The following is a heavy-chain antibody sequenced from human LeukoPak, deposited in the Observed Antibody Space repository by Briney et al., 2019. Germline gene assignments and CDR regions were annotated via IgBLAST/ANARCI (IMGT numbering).Heavy chain of an antibody. D-gene: IGHD4-11*01. J-gene: IGHJ6*03. CDR3: ARTYSNNYYYYMDV. V-gene: IGHV4-59*08. CDR1: GGSISSYY. Sequence: SETLSLTCTVSGGSISSYYWSWIRQPPGTGLEWIGYIYYSGSTNYNPSLKSRVTISVDTSKNQFSLKVSSVTAADTAVYYCARTYSNNYYYYMDVWGKGTTVTVSS. CDR2: IYYSGST.